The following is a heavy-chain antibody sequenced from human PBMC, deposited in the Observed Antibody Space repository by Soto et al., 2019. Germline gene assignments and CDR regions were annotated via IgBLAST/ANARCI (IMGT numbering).Heavy chain of an antibody. Sequence: ASVKVSCKASGGTFSSYAISWVRQAPGQGLEWMGGIIPIFGTANYAQKFQGRVTITADKSTSTAYMELSSLRSEDTAVYYCARVKYYYDSSGYYLTDYWGQGTLVTV. CDR2: IIPIFGTA. CDR3: ARVKYYYDSSGYYLTDY. D-gene: IGHD3-22*01. V-gene: IGHV1-69*06. CDR1: GGTFSSYA. J-gene: IGHJ4*02.